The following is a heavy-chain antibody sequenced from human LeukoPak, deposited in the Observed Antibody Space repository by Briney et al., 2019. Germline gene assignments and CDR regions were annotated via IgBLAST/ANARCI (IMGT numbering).Heavy chain of an antibody. Sequence: GGSLRLSCAASGFTFSSYAMSWVRQAPGKGLEWVSYISTGSSTTYYADSVKGRFTISRDNVENSLYLQMNSLRDEDTAVYYYARVASGYSVNYFDYWGQGTLVTVSS. J-gene: IGHJ4*02. D-gene: IGHD4-23*01. V-gene: IGHV3-48*02. CDR2: ISTGSSTT. CDR3: ARVASGYSVNYFDY. CDR1: GFTFSSYA.